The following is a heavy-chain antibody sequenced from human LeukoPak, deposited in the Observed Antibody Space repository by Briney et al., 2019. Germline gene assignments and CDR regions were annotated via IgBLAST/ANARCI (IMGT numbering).Heavy chain of an antibody. J-gene: IGHJ4*02. CDR2: VNRDGSWT. V-gene: IGHV3-74*01. CDR3: VSFYETN. Sequence: GGSLRLSCAASGNYWMHWVRQAPGKGLVWVSHVNRDGSWTSHADSVKGRFTISKDNAKNTVYLQMNNLRTEDTAVYYCVSFYETNWGRGTLVTVSS. CDR1: GNYW. D-gene: IGHD2-2*01.